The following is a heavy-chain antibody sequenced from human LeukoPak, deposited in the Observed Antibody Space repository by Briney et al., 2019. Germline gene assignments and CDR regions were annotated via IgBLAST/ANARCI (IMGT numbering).Heavy chain of an antibody. V-gene: IGHV1-69*01. CDR1: GGTFSSYA. J-gene: IGHJ4*02. D-gene: IGHD6-6*01. CDR3: ARNAGFASSSYYFDY. CDR2: IIPIFGTA. Sequence: ASVKVSYKASGGTFSSYAISWVRQAPGQGLEWMEGIIPIFGTANYAQKFQGRVTITADESTSTAYMELSSLRSEDTAVYYCARNAGFASSSYYFDYWGQGTLVTVSS.